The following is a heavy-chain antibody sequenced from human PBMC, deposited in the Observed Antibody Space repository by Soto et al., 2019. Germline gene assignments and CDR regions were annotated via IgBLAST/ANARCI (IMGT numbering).Heavy chain of an antibody. V-gene: IGHV3-23*01. CDR2: ISGSGGST. CDR1: GFTFSSYA. CDR3: AKGNVGYSYGYIDY. J-gene: IGHJ4*02. D-gene: IGHD5-18*01. Sequence: PGGSLRLSCAASGFTFSSYAMSCVRQAPGKGLEWVSAISGSGGSTYYADSVKGRFTISRDNSKNTLYLQMNSLRAEDTAVYYCAKGNVGYSYGYIDYWGQGTLVTVSS.